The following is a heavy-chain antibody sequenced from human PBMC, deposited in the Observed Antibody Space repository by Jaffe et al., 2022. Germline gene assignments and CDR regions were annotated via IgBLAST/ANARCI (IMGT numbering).Heavy chain of an antibody. V-gene: IGHV3-23*01. J-gene: IGHJ6*03. CDR1: GLPFSRFA. Sequence: EVQVLDSGGGLVQPGESLRVSCAASGLPFSRFAMSWVRQAPGKGLEWVSTITGGGGTFYADSVKGRFTISRDNSKNTIDLQMNSLRVEDTAVYYCAKNKGAGAHYHYCMDVWGKGTTVTVSS. CDR3: AKNKGAGAHYHYCMDV. CDR2: ITGGGGT.